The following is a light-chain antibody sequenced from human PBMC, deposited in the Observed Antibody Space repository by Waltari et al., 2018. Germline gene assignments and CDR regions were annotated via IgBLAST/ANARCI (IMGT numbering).Light chain of an antibody. CDR3: QSYDTSLSVV. CDR2: GSP. Sequence: QSVLTQPPSVSGAPGQRVTIPCTGSGTNIGAGYDVHWYQQLPRADPKFLIYGSPSLAFGVPARFFGSTSCTSASRAITGLQAEDVADYFCQSYDTSLSVVFGGGTKLTVL. CDR1: GTNIGAGYD. J-gene: IGLJ3*02. V-gene: IGLV1-40*01.